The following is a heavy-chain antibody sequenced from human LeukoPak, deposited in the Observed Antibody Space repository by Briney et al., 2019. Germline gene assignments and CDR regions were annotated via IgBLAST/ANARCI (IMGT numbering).Heavy chain of an antibody. CDR1: GFTFISYW. V-gene: IGHV3-74*01. J-gene: IGHJ4*02. CDR2: INSDGSST. CDR3: ARDHSGSYFDY. D-gene: IGHD1-26*01. Sequence: PGGSLLLSCAASGFTFISYWMHWVRPAPGKGLVWVSRINSDGSSTSYADSVKGRFTISRDNAKNTLYLQMNSLRAEDTAVYYCARDHSGSYFDYWGQGTLVTVSS.